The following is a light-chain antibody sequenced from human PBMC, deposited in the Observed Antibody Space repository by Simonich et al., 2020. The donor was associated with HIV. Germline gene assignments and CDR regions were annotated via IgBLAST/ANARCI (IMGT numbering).Light chain of an antibody. Sequence: QSALTQPASVSGSPGQSITISCTGTSSDVGGYNLVSWYQQHPGKAPKLMIYDVRDRPAGVSKRFSGSKSGNTASLTISGLQAEDEADYYCSSYTSSLVVFGGGTKLTVL. CDR1: SSDVGGYNL. CDR3: SSYTSSLVV. CDR2: DVR. V-gene: IGLV2-14*01. J-gene: IGLJ3*02.